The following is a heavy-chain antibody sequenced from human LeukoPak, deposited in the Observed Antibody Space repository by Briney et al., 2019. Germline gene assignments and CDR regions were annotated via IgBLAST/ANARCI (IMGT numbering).Heavy chain of an antibody. CDR2: IKQDGSEK. D-gene: IGHD2-21*01. Sequence: HTGGSLRLSCAASGFTFSSYWMSWVRQAPGKGLEWVANIKQDGSEKYYVDSVKGRFTISRDNAKNSLYLQMNSLRAEDTAVYYCATFVRRYYYYGMDVWGQGTPVTVSS. CDR3: ATFVRRYYYYGMDV. J-gene: IGHJ6*02. CDR1: GFTFSSYW. V-gene: IGHV3-7*01.